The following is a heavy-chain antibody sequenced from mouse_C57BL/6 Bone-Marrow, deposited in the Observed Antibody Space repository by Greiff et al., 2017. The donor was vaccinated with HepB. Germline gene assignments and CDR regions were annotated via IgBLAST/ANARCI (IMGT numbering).Heavy chain of an antibody. Sequence: VQLQQSGPVLVKPGASVKMSCKASGYTFTDYYMNWVKQSHGKSLEWIGVINPYNGGTSYNQKFKGKATLTVDKSSSTAYMELNSLTSEDSAVYYCARSGSSGYFYAMDYWGQGTSVTVSS. CDR3: ARSGSSGYFYAMDY. J-gene: IGHJ4*01. D-gene: IGHD3-2*02. CDR2: INPYNGGT. CDR1: GYTFTDYY. V-gene: IGHV1-19*01.